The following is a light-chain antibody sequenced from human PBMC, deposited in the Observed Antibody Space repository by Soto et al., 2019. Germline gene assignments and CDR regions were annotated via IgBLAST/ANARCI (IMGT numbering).Light chain of an antibody. V-gene: IGKV3-11*01. CDR3: QQRSNWPPIT. CDR1: QSVNHN. Sequence: EVVMTQSPATLSVSPGERVSLSCRASQSVNHNLAWYQQKPGQAPRLLIYYASNRAAGIPARFSGSGSGTDFTLTISSLEPEDFAVYYCQQRSNWPPITFGQGTRLEIK. CDR2: YAS. J-gene: IGKJ5*01.